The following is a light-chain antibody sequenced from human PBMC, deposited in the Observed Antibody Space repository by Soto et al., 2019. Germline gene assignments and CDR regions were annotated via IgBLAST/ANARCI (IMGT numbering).Light chain of an antibody. Sequence: DIQLTQSPSTLSASVGDRVTITCRASQSIGVWLTWYQQKPGKAPNFLIYKTSTLESGVPSRFSGSGSGTEFTLTISSLQLDDFATYHCEYYDNYSWTFGQGTKVEIK. J-gene: IGKJ1*01. CDR3: EYYDNYSWT. V-gene: IGKV1-5*03. CDR2: KTS. CDR1: QSIGVW.